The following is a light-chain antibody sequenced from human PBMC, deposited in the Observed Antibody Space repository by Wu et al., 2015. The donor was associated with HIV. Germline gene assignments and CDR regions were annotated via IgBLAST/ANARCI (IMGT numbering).Light chain of an antibody. V-gene: IGKV1-NL1*01. CDR2: AAS. CDR3: QQYYSTPFSWT. CDR1: QGISNS. Sequence: DIQMTQSPSSLSASVGDRVTITCRASQGISNSLAWYQQKPGKAPKLLLYAASRLESGVPSRFSGSGSGTDYTLTISSLQPEDFATYYCQQYYSTPFSWTFGQGTKVEIK. J-gene: IGKJ1*01.